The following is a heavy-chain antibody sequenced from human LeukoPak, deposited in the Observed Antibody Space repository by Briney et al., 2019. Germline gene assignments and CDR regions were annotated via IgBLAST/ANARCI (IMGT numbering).Heavy chain of an antibody. D-gene: IGHD6-13*01. CDR3: ARDSIAAANDY. V-gene: IGHV3-11*01. J-gene: IGHJ4*02. Sequence: GGSLRLSCAASGFTFSDYYTSWIRQAPGKGLEWVSYISSSGSTIYYADSVKGRFTISRDNAKNSLYLQMNSLRAEDTAVYYCARDSIAAANDYWGQGTLVTVSS. CDR2: ISSSGSTI. CDR1: GFTFSDYY.